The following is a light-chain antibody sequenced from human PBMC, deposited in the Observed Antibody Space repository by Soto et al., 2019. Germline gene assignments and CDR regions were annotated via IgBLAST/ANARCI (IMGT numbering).Light chain of an antibody. V-gene: IGKV3-15*01. J-gene: IGKJ1*01. CDR1: QSVSSN. CDR2: GAS. Sequence: DIVMTQSPATLSVSPGERATLSCRASQSVSSNLAWYQQKRGQAPRLLMYGASTRATGIPVRFSGSGSGTEFTLIISSLQSEDFAVSYCQQYNDWPRTFGQGTQVEIK. CDR3: QQYNDWPRT.